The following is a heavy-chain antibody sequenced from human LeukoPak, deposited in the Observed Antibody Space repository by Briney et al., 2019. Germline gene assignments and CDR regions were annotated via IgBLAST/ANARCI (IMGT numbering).Heavy chain of an antibody. J-gene: IGHJ4*02. Sequence: SETLSLTCTVSGYSISSGYYWGWIRQPPGKGLEWIGSIYYSGNTYYNPSLKSRVTISVDTSKNQFSLKLSSVTAADTAVYYCTRDLGQWLVDYWGQGTLVTVSS. V-gene: IGHV4-38-2*02. CDR3: TRDLGQWLVDY. CDR2: IYYSGNT. D-gene: IGHD6-19*01. CDR1: GYSISSGYY.